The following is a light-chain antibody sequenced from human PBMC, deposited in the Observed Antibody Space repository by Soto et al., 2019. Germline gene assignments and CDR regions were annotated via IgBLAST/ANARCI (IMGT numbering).Light chain of an antibody. CDR1: SSNIGSNT. CDR3: EAWDDSLNGPV. J-gene: IGLJ2*01. CDR2: SNN. V-gene: IGLV1-44*01. Sequence: QSVLTQPPSASGTPGQRVTISCSGSSSNIGSNTVNWYQQLPGTAPKLLIYSNNQRPSGVPDRFSGSKSGTSASLAISGLQSEDEADYYCEAWDDSLNGPVFGGGTKLTVL.